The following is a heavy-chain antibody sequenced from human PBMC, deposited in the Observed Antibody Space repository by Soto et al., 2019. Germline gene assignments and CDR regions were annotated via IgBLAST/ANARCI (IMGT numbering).Heavy chain of an antibody. D-gene: IGHD3-16*01. CDR1: GFTFSSYG. Sequence: GGSLRLSCAASGFTFSSYGMHGVRQATGTGLEWVAVISSDGSKPYYTDSVKGRFTISRDNSENTLYLQVISLTVEDTDVYYCAREDYDYVWGSWRLPDYWGQGTLVTVSS. J-gene: IGHJ4*02. CDR2: ISSDGSKP. CDR3: AREDYDYVWGSWRLPDY. V-gene: IGHV3-30-3*01.